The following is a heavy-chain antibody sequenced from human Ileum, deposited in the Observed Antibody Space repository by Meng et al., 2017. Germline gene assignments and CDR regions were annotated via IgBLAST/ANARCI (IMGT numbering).Heavy chain of an antibody. CDR1: GGSTSSYY. CDR2: IYYSGST. J-gene: IGHJ4*02. CDR3: ARWSGWYVY. Sequence: SETLSLTWPVSGGSTSSYYWSWIRQPPGKGRGWIGSIYYSGSTNYSPSLKSRLTISVDTSKSQFSLKLSSVTAADTAVYYCARWSGWYVYWGQGTLVTVSS. V-gene: IGHV4-59*01. D-gene: IGHD6-19*01.